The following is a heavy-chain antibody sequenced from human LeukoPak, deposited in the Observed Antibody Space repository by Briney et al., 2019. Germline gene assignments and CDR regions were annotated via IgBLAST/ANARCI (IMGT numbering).Heavy chain of an antibody. D-gene: IGHD6-19*01. V-gene: IGHV5-51*01. Sequence: GESLKISCKGSGNSFTDYWIAWVRQLPGKGLEWMGIIYPGDSDTRYSPSFQGQVTISVDKSITTAYLQWSSLKASDTAMYYCARHRDKQWLAGDYWGQGTLVTVSS. CDR1: GNSFTDYW. CDR2: IYPGDSDT. J-gene: IGHJ4*02. CDR3: ARHRDKQWLAGDY.